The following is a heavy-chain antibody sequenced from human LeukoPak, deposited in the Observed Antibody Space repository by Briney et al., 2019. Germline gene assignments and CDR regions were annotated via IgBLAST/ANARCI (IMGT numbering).Heavy chain of an antibody. J-gene: IGHJ4*02. CDR2: ISSSSTTI. D-gene: IGHD3-3*01. CDR3: ARAGIENDFWSGYLID. CDR1: GFTFSTYN. Sequence: GSLRLSCAASGFTFSTYNMNWVRQAPGQGLEWVSYISSSSTTIYYADSVKGRFTISRDSAKNSLYLQMNSLRAEDTAVYYCARAGIENDFWSGYLIDWGQGALVTVSS. V-gene: IGHV3-48*01.